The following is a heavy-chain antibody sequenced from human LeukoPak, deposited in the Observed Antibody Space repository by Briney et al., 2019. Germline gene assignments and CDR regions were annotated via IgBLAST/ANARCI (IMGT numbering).Heavy chain of an antibody. CDR3: ARADILTGYWYYFDY. V-gene: IGHV4-34*01. D-gene: IGHD3-9*01. Sequence: SETLSLTCAVYGGSFSGYYWSWIRQPPGKGLEWIGEISHSGSTNYNPSLKSRVTISVDTSKNQFSLKLSSVTAADTAVYYCARADILTGYWYYFDYWGQGTLVTVSS. CDR2: ISHSGST. CDR1: GGSFSGYY. J-gene: IGHJ4*02.